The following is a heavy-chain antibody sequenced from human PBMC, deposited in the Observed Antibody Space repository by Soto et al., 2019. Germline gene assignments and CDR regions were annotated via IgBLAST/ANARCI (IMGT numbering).Heavy chain of an antibody. CDR2: IFSNSDT. J-gene: IGHJ4*02. D-gene: IGHD1-1*01. V-gene: IGHV3-66*01. CDR1: GCTVSNNY. Sequence: ELQLVASGGSLVQPGRSLRLSCVASGCTVSNNYVRWVRQAPGKGLEWVSLIFSNSDTRYADSVKGRFTISRDSSSNTLYLQMNSLRVEDTGVYYCARDGTYNWVGGQGIHVTVSS. CDR3: ARDGTYNWV.